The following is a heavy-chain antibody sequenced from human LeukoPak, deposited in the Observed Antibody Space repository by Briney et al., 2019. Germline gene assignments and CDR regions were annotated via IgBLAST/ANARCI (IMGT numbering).Heavy chain of an antibody. J-gene: IGHJ3*02. Sequence: SETLSLTCAVYGGSFSGYYWSWIRQPPGKGLEWIGEINHSGSTNYNPSLKSRVTISVDTSKNQFSLKLSSVTAADTAVYYCARDLAYYTRKAFDIWGQGTMVTISS. D-gene: IGHD3-3*01. V-gene: IGHV4-34*01. CDR1: GGSFSGYY. CDR3: ARDLAYYTRKAFDI. CDR2: INHSGST.